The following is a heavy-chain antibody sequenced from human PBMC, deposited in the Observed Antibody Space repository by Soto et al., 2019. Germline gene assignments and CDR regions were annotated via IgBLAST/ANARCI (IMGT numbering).Heavy chain of an antibody. Sequence: GASVKVSCKASGDTFTGYYMQWVRQAPGQGLEWMGWINPNSGGTNYAQKCQGWVTMTRDTSISTAYMELSRLRSDDTAVYYCARGYSYGSGNPIPHAFDIWGQGTMVTVSS. V-gene: IGHV1-2*04. J-gene: IGHJ3*02. CDR2: INPNSGGT. D-gene: IGHD3-10*01. CDR3: ARGYSYGSGNPIPHAFDI. CDR1: GDTFTGYY.